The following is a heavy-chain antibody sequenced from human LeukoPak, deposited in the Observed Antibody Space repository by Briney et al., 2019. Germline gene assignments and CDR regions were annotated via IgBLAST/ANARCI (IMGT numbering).Heavy chain of an antibody. D-gene: IGHD2-2*01. CDR1: GDTFSSYT. V-gene: IGHV1-69*05. CDR3: ASSELGFCSRISCHDFDY. Sequence: SVKVSCKASGDTFSSYTISWVRQAPGQGLEWMGGIFPIFRTSNYAQKFQGRVTITTDESTNTAYMELSSLRSEDTAVYYCASSELGFCSRISCHDFDYWGQGTLVTVSS. CDR2: IFPIFRTS. J-gene: IGHJ4*02.